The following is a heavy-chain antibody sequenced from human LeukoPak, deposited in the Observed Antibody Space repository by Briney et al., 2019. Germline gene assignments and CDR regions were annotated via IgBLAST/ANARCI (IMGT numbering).Heavy chain of an antibody. D-gene: IGHD4-11*01. Sequence: ETLSLTCTVSGYSISSGYYWGWIRQPPGKGLEWVSAISGSGGSTYYADSVKGRFTISRDNSKNTLYLQMNSLRAEDTAVYYCAKDTHDYPDYWGQGTLVTVSS. V-gene: IGHV3-23*01. CDR1: GYSISSGYY. J-gene: IGHJ4*02. CDR3: AKDTHDYPDY. CDR2: ISGSGGST.